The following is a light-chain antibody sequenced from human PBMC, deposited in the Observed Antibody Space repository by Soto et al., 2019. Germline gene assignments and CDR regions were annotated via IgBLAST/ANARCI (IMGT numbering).Light chain of an antibody. CDR2: GTS. Sequence: DIQVTQSPSYLSASVGERVTFTFRASRSVSSYLNWYHHTPGRAPKLLIYGTSTLQRGVPSRFSASGLGTDFTFTITNLQPEDFGTYYCQQSFSSPYTFGQGTKLEIK. J-gene: IGKJ2*01. CDR3: QQSFSSPYT. CDR1: RSVSSY. V-gene: IGKV1-39*01.